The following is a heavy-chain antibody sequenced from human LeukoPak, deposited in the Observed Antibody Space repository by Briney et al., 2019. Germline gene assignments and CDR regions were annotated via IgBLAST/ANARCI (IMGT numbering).Heavy chain of an antibody. Sequence: ASVTVSCKSSGYTFTSYGISWVRQAPGQGLEWMGWISGYNGNTNYAQKLQGRVTMSTDTSTSTAYMELRSLRSDDTAVYYCAREDSRRGSRGYLDYWGQGTLVTVSS. J-gene: IGHJ4*02. V-gene: IGHV1-18*01. CDR3: AREDSRRGSRGYLDY. CDR2: ISGYNGNT. CDR1: GYTFTSYG. D-gene: IGHD2-15*01.